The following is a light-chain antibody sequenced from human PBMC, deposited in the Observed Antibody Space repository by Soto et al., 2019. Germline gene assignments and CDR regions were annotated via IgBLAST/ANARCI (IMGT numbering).Light chain of an antibody. Sequence: QSALTQPRSVSGSPGQSVTISCTGTSSDVGAYIYVSWYQQDPGKAPKLMIYDVSKRPSGVPDRFSGSKSGNTASLTISGLQAEDEADYYCCSYAGSSLIFDGGTKVTVL. V-gene: IGLV2-11*01. CDR2: DVS. CDR1: SSDVGAYIY. CDR3: CSYAGSSLI. J-gene: IGLJ2*01.